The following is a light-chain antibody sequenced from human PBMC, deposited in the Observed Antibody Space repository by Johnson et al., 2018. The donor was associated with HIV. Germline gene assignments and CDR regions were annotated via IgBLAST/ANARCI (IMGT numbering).Light chain of an antibody. J-gene: IGLJ1*01. Sequence: QAVLTQPPSVSAAPGQKVTISCSGSSSNVGSNSVSWYRHFPETAPKVLIYDNDKRPSGIPDRFSASKSGTSATLGITGLQPGDEADYYCATWDGRLSVYVFGTGTKVIVL. CDR2: DND. CDR3: ATWDGRLSVYV. CDR1: SSNVGSNS. V-gene: IGLV1-51*01.